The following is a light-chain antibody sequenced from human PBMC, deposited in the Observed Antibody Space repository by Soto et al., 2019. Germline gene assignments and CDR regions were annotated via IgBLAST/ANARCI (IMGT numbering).Light chain of an antibody. CDR1: SSDVGGYNY. J-gene: IGLJ2*01. CDR3: SSYTSSSTYVV. Sequence: QSALTQPASVSGSPGQSITISRTGTSSDVGGYNYVSWYQQHPGKAPKLMIYDVSNRPSGVSNRFSGSKSGNTASLTLSGPHAEDAADYYCSSYTSSSTYVVFGGGTKLTVL. CDR2: DVS. V-gene: IGLV2-14*01.